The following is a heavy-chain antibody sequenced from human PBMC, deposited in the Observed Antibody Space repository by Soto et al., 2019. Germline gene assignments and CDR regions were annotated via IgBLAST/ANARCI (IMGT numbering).Heavy chain of an antibody. J-gene: IGHJ3*02. V-gene: IGHV1-46*03. CDR1: GYTFTSYY. D-gene: IGHD4-17*01. CDR2: INPSGGST. Sequence: ASVKVSCKASGYTFTSYYMHWVRQAPGQGLEWMGIINPSGGSTSYAQKFQGRVTMTRDTSTSTVYMELSSLRSEDTAVYYCARDLIRHDYGDYGGSDAFDIWGQGTMVT. CDR3: ARDLIRHDYGDYGGSDAFDI.